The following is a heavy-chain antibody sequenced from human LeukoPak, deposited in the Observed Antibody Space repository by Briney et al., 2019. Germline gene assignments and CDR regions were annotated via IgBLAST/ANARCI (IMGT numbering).Heavy chain of an antibody. CDR3: ARGRTRVPYNWFDP. D-gene: IGHD1-1*01. V-gene: IGHV4-34*01. J-gene: IGHJ5*02. CDR1: GGSFSGYY. Sequence: SETLSLTCAVSGGSFSGYYWSWIRQPPGQGLEWIGEINHSGSTNSNPSLKSRVTISVDTSKNQFSLKLSSVTAADTAVYDCARGRTRVPYNWFDPWGQGTLVTVSS. CDR2: INHSGST.